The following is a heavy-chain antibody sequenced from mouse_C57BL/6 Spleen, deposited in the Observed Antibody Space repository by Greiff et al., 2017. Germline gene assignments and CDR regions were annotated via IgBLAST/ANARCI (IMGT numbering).Heavy chain of an antibody. CDR3: ARTHYGSRYYYYAMDY. CDR1: GYTFTSYW. D-gene: IGHD1-1*01. V-gene: IGHV1-69*01. CDR2: IDPSDSYT. Sequence: QVQLKQPGAELVMPGASVKLSCKASGYTFTSYWMHWVKQRPGQGLEWIGEIDPSDSYTNYNQKFKGKSTLTVDKSSSTAYMQLSSLTSEDSAVYYCARTHYGSRYYYYAMDYWGQGTSVTVSS. J-gene: IGHJ4*01.